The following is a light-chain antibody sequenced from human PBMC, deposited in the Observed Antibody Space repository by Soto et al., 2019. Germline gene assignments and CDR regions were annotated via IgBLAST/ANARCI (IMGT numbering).Light chain of an antibody. V-gene: IGKV2-30*01. CDR3: MQGTHWPWT. CDR2: KVS. J-gene: IGKJ1*01. Sequence: DVVMTQSPLSLPVTLGQPASISCRSSQSLVSSNGNTFLIWFQQRPGQSPRRLIYKVSNRDSAVPDRLTGSGSGTDFTLEISRVEAEDVGVYYCMQGTHWPWTFGQGTKVEIK. CDR1: QSLVSSNGNTF.